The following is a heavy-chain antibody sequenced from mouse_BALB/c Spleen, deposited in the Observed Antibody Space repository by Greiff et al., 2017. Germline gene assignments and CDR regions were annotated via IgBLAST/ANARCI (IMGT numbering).Heavy chain of an antibody. CDR3: ARELGYANYFDY. CDR1: GFSLTSYG. J-gene: IGHJ2*01. V-gene: IGHV2-9*02. Sequence: QVQLKESGPGLVAPSQSLSITCTVSGFSLTSYGVHWVRQPPGKGLEWLGVIWAGGSTNYNSALMSRLSISKDNSKSQVFLKMNSLQTDDTAMYYCARELGYANYFDYWGQGTTLTVSS. CDR2: IWAGGST. D-gene: IGHD6-5*01.